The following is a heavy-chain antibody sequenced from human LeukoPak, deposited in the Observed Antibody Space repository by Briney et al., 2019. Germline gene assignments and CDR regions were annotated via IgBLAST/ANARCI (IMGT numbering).Heavy chain of an antibody. Sequence: SETLSLTCTVSGVSISSYYWSWIRQPAGKGLEWIGRIYTSGSTNYNPSLKSRVTMSVDTSKNQFSLKLSSVTAADTAVYYCARVVQSTDSSGFYLPEYFQHWGQGTLVTVSS. CDR3: ARVVQSTDSSGFYLPEYFQH. V-gene: IGHV4-4*07. D-gene: IGHD3-22*01. CDR1: GVSISSYY. CDR2: IYTSGST. J-gene: IGHJ1*01.